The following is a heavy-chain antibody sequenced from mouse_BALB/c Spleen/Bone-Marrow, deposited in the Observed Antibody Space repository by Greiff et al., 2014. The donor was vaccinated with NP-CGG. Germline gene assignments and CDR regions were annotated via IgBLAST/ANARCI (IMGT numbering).Heavy chain of an antibody. D-gene: IGHD1-2*01. V-gene: IGHV4-1*02. CDR3: ASLGFYDYFAY. Sequence: LMESGGSLKLSCAASGFDFSRYWMSWVRQAPGKGLGWIGEINPDSSTINYTPPLKDKFIISRDNAKNTLYLQMSKVRSEDTALYYCASLGFYDYFAYWGQGTLVTVSA. CDR1: GFDFSRYW. CDR2: INPDSSTI. J-gene: IGHJ3*01.